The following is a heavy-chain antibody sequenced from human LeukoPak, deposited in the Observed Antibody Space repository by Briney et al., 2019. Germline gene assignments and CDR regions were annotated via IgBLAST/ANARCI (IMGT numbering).Heavy chain of an antibody. V-gene: IGHV1-69*13. Sequence: GASVKVSCKASGGTFSSYAISWVRQAPGQGLEWMGGIIPIFGTANYAQEFQGRVTITADESTSTAYMELSSLRSEDTAVYYCARRERHCSSTSCSFDPWGQGTLVTVSS. CDR2: IIPIFGTA. D-gene: IGHD2-2*01. CDR3: ARRERHCSSTSCSFDP. J-gene: IGHJ5*02. CDR1: GGTFSSYA.